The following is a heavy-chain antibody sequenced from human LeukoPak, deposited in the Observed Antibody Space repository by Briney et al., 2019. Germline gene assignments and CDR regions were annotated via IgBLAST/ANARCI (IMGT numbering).Heavy chain of an antibody. Sequence: SETLSLTCTVSGGSISIYYWNWIRQPAGKGLEWIGRVFTSGITNYNPSLKSRVTMSVDASRNQFSMNLSSVTAADTAVYYCARESSGSYYTPLGDMDVWGKGTTVTVSS. CDR1: GGSISIYY. D-gene: IGHD3-10*01. CDR3: ARESSGSYYTPLGDMDV. CDR2: VFTSGIT. V-gene: IGHV4-4*07. J-gene: IGHJ6*03.